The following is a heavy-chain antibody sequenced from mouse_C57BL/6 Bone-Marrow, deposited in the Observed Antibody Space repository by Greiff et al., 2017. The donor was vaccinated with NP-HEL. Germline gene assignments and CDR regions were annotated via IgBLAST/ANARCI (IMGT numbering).Heavy chain of an antibody. CDR1: GYAFTNYL. D-gene: IGHD1-1*01. V-gene: IGHV1-54*01. Sequence: QVQLKESGAELVRPGTSVKVSCKASGYAFTNYLIEWVKQRPGQGLEWIGVINPGSGGTNYNEKFKGKATLTADKSSSTAYMQLSSLTSEDSAVYFCARLRRGYAMDYWGQGTSVTVSS. J-gene: IGHJ4*01. CDR2: INPGSGGT. CDR3: ARLRRGYAMDY.